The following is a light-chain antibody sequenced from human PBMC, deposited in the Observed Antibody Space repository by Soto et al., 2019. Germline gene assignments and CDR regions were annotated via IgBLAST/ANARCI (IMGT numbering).Light chain of an antibody. CDR3: SSYTTSNTRQIV. J-gene: IGLJ1*01. V-gene: IGLV2-14*03. Sequence: QSALTQPGPVSGSPGQSINISFTGNSSEVGGYNYVSWYQHHPGKAPKLIIYDVSNRPSGVSNPFSGSKSGNTASLTISGLQPEDGADYYCSSYTTSNTRQIVFGTGTKVTVL. CDR2: DVS. CDR1: SSEVGGYNY.